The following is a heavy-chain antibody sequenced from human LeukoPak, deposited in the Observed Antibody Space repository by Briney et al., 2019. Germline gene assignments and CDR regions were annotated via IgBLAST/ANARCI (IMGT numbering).Heavy chain of an antibody. Sequence: GGSLRPSCAASGFTFSTYWMHWVRQVPGKGLEWVSRINSDGSTTTYADSVKGRSTISRDNAKNTLYLQMNSLRAEDTAVYYCASATYYPTGFDPWGQGTLVTVSS. CDR2: INSDGSTT. CDR1: GFTFSTYW. CDR3: ASATYYPTGFDP. V-gene: IGHV3-74*01. D-gene: IGHD3-10*01. J-gene: IGHJ5*02.